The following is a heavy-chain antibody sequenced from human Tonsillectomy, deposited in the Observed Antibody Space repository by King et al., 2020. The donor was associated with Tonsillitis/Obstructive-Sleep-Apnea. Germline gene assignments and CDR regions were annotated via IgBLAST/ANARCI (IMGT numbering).Heavy chain of an antibody. Sequence: VQLQESGPGLVKPSQTLSLTCTVSGGSISSGGYYWSWIRQHPGKGLEWIGCIYYSGNTYYNPSLKSRLTISVDTSKNQFSLKLSSVTPADTAVYYCARGNTVKSFDYWGQGTLVTVSS. CDR3: ARGNTVKSFDY. CDR2: IYYSGNT. J-gene: IGHJ4*02. CDR1: GGSISSGGYY. D-gene: IGHD4-17*01. V-gene: IGHV4-31*03.